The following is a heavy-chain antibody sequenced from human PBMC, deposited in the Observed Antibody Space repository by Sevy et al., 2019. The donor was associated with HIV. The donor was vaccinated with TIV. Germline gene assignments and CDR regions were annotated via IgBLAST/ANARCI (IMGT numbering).Heavy chain of an antibody. V-gene: IGHV4-59*01. CDR1: GGSISSYY. J-gene: IGHJ4*02. CDR2: IYYSGST. D-gene: IGHD3-22*01. CDR3: ARGQYYDSSAYYYGGYYFDY. Sequence: SETRSLTCTVSGGSISSYYWSWIRQPPGKGLEWIGYIYYSGSTNYSPSLQSRVTISVDTSKNQFSLKLSSVTAADTAVYFCARGQYYDSSAYYYGGYYFDYWGQGTLVTVSS.